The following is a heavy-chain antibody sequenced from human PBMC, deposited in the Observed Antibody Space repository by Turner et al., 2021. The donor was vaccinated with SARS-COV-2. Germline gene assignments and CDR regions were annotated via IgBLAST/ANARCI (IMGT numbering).Heavy chain of an antibody. CDR3: ARGETIAVAGTQYFDY. D-gene: IGHD6-19*01. CDR2: INPNSGGT. J-gene: IGHJ4*02. Sequence: QVQLVQSGAEVKTPGASVKVSCTASGYTFTGYYMLWVRQAPGQGLEWMGWINPNSGGTNYAQRFQGSVTMTRDTSISTAYMELSRLRSDDTAVYYCARGETIAVAGTQYFDYWGQGTLVTVSS. CDR1: GYTFTGYY. V-gene: IGHV1-2*02.